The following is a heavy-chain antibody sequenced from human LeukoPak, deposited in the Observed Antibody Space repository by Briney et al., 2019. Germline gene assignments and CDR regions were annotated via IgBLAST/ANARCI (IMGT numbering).Heavy chain of an antibody. D-gene: IGHD5-24*01. CDR1: GYTFTGYY. CDR3: ARGVATIPTVPIDY. V-gene: IGHV1-2*02. J-gene: IGHJ4*02. Sequence: PVASVKVSCKASGYTFTGYYMHWVRQAPGQGLEWMGWINPNSGGTNYAQKFQGRVTMTRDTSISTAYMELSRLRSDGTAVYYCARGVATIPTVPIDYWGQGTLVTVSS. CDR2: INPNSGGT.